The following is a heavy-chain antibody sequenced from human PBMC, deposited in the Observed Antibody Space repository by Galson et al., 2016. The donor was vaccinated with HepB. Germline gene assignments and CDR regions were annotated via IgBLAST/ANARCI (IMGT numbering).Heavy chain of an antibody. D-gene: IGHD4-17*01. J-gene: IGHJ5*02. Sequence: SLRLSCAASGFTFSNYGMHWVRQAPGKGLEWVAVIWYDGSNKYYADSVKGRFTISRDNAKNTLYLQMNSLRAEDTAVYYCARGGDYASWFDPWGQGTLVTVSS. CDR1: GFTFSNYG. V-gene: IGHV3-33*01. CDR2: IWYDGSNK. CDR3: ARGGDYASWFDP.